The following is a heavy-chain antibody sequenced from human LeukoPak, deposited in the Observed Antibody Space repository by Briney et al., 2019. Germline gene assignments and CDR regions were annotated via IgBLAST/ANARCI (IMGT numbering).Heavy chain of an antibody. D-gene: IGHD2-2*01. CDR1: GFTFSSYG. Sequence: GGSLRPSCAASGFTFSSYGMHWVRQAPGKGLEWVTFIRYDGRNKYYADSVKGRFTISRDNSKNTLYLQMNSLRAEDTAVYYCAKLGCSSTSCYQYQVGYWGQGTLVTVSS. V-gene: IGHV3-30*02. J-gene: IGHJ4*02. CDR3: AKLGCSSTSCYQYQVGY. CDR2: IRYDGRNK.